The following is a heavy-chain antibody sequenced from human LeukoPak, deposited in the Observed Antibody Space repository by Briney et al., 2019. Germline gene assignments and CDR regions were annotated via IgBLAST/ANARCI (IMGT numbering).Heavy chain of an antibody. D-gene: IGHD6-13*01. J-gene: IGHJ4*02. CDR3: ARVAEAAAFDY. CDR2: ISWNSGSI. CDR1: GFTFDDYA. Sequence: GGSLRLSCAASGFTFDDYAMHWVRQAPGKGLEWVSGISWNSGSIGYADSVKGRFTISRDNAKNSLYLQMNSLRAEDTALYYCARVAEAAAFDYWGQGTLVTASS. V-gene: IGHV3-9*01.